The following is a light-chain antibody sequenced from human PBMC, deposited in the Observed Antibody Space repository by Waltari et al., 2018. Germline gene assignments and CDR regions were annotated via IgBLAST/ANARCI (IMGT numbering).Light chain of an antibody. Sequence: DIQRTQPPSSLSASVGASVTITCRASQTTSSYLNWYQQKPGQAPKLLIYAASSLQSEVPSRFTGSGSGTDFTLTISSLQPEDFATYYCQQSYSFPYTFGQGTKLEIK. V-gene: IGKV1-39*01. CDR3: QQSYSFPYT. J-gene: IGKJ2*01. CDR1: QTTSSY. CDR2: AAS.